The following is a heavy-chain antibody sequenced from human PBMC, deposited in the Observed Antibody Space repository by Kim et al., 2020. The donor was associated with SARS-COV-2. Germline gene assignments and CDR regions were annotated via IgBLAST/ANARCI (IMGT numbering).Heavy chain of an antibody. J-gene: IGHJ6*02. V-gene: IGHV4-31*03. Sequence: SETLSLTCTVSGGSISSGGYYWSWIRQHPGKGLEWIGYIYYSGSTYYNPSLKSRVTISVDTSKNQFSLKLSSVTAADTAVYYCARCPGAGTTSGTALWYYYGMDVWGQGTTVTVSS. D-gene: IGHD1-7*01. CDR2: IYYSGST. CDR1: GGSISSGGYY. CDR3: ARCPGAGTTSGTALWYYYGMDV.